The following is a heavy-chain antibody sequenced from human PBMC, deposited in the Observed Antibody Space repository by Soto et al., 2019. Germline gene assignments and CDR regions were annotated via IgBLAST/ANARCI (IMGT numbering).Heavy chain of an antibody. Sequence: QVQLVQSGAEVRKPGPSVKVSCKASGGTFSRHAISWVRQAPGQGLEWMGGVMPIFGTANHAQKFQGRVTIIADESTSTGYMELSSLRSEDTAIYYCARGWGYDSSDYYYAYWGQGTLVIVSS. CDR2: VMPIFGTA. J-gene: IGHJ4*02. CDR3: ARGWGYDSSDYYYAY. D-gene: IGHD3-22*01. V-gene: IGHV1-69*01. CDR1: GGTFSRHA.